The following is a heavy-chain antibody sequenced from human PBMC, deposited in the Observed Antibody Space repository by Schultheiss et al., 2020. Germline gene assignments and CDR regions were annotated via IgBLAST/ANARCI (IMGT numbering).Heavy chain of an antibody. J-gene: IGHJ4*02. V-gene: IGHV3-30*18. CDR3: AKGLGIVAGETDY. Sequence: GESLKISCAASGFTFSSYGMHWVRQAPGKGLEWVAVISYDGSNKYYADSVKGRFTISRDNSKNTLYLQMNSLRAEDTAVYYCAKGLGIVAGETDYWGQGTLVTGYS. D-gene: IGHD6-19*01. CDR2: ISYDGSNK. CDR1: GFTFSSYG.